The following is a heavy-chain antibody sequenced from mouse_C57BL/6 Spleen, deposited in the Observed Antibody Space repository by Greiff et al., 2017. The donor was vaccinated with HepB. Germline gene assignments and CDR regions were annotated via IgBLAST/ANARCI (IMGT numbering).Heavy chain of an antibody. D-gene: IGHD1-1*01. CDR3: ANFYYGSRQDYAMDY. V-gene: IGHV1-39*01. CDR1: GYSFTDYN. J-gene: IGHJ4*01. CDR2: INPNYGTT. Sequence: VQLQQSGPELVKPGASVKISCKASGYSFTDYNMNWVKQSNGKSLEWIGVINPNYGTTSYNQKFKGKATLTVDQSSSTAYMQLNRLTSEDSAVYYCANFYYGSRQDYAMDYWGQGTSVTVSS.